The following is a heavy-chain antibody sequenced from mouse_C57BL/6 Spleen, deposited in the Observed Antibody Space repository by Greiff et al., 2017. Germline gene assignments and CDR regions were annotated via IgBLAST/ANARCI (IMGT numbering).Heavy chain of an antibody. V-gene: IGHV5-6*02. CDR3: ARPLYDYGFDY. D-gene: IGHD2-4*01. J-gene: IGHJ2*01. CDR1: GFTFSSYG. Sequence: KVVESGGDLVKPGGSLKLSCAASGFTFSSYGMSWVRQTPDKRLEWVATISSGGSYTYYPDSVKGRFTISRDNAKNTLYLQMSSLKSEDTAMYYCARPLYDYGFDYWGQGTTLTVSS. CDR2: ISSGGSYT.